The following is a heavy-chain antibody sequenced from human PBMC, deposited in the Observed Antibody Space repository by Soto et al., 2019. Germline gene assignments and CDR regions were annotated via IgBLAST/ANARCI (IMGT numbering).Heavy chain of an antibody. V-gene: IGHV3-23*01. J-gene: IGHJ4*02. D-gene: IGHD3-10*01. CDR1: GFTFSSYA. CDR2: ISGSGGST. Sequence: GGSLRLSCAASGFTFSSYAMSWVRQAPGKGLEWVSAISGSGGSTYYADSVKGRFTISRDNSKNTLYLQMNSLRAEDTAVYYCAKVKWFGGLLYYYFDYWGQGTLVTVSS. CDR3: AKVKWFGGLLYYYFDY.